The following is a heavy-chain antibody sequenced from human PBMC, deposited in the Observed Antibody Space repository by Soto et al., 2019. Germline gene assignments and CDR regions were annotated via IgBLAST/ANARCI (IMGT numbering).Heavy chain of an antibody. J-gene: IGHJ4*02. Sequence: ASVKVSCKASGYTFTSYDINWVRQATGQGLEWMGWMNPNSGNTGYAQKFQGRVTMTRNTSISTAYMELSSLRSEDTAVYYCARGPYCSGGSCNGGDYWGQGTLVTVSS. D-gene: IGHD2-15*01. V-gene: IGHV1-8*01. CDR3: ARGPYCSGGSCNGGDY. CDR2: MNPNSGNT. CDR1: GYTFTSYD.